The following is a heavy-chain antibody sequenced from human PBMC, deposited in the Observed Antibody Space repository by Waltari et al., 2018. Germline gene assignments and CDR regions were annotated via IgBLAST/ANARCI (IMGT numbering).Heavy chain of an antibody. V-gene: IGHV1-69*05. Sequence: QVQLVQSGAEVKKPGYSVKVSCKASGGTFSSYAISWVRQAPGTGLEWMGGIIPIFGTANYAQKFQGRVTITTDESTSTAYMELSSLRSEDTAVYYCARDRLIEMATSGTYYYYGMDVWGQGTTVTVSS. CDR3: ARDRLIEMATSGTYYYYGMDV. CDR2: IIPIFGTA. J-gene: IGHJ6*02. D-gene: IGHD5-12*01. CDR1: GGTFSSYA.